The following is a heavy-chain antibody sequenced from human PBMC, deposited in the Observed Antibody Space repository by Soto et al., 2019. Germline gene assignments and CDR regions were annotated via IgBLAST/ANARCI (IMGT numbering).Heavy chain of an antibody. J-gene: IGHJ6*02. CDR2: INHSGST. D-gene: IGHD4-17*01. CDR3: ARGPGPSDHMTTVTTIDYGMDV. Sequence: SETLSLTCAVYGGSFSGYYWSWIRQPPGKGLEWIGEINHSGSTNYNPSLKSRVTISVDTSKNQFSLKLSSVTAADTAVYYCARGPGPSDHMTTVTTIDYGMDVWGQGTTVTVSS. CDR1: GGSFSGYY. V-gene: IGHV4-34*01.